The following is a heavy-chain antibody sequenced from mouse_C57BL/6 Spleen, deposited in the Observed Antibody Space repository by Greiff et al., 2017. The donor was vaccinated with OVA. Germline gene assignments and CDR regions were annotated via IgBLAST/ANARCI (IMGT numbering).Heavy chain of an antibody. CDR2: IYPGAGDT. J-gene: IGHJ2*01. CDR3: ARAGIGYRYDYGGYYFDY. Sequence: VQLQQSGPELVKPGASVKISCKASGYAFSSSWMNWVKQRPGKGLEWIGRIYPGAGDTNYNGKFKGKATLTAAKSSSTAYMQHSRLTSEDCAVYCCARAGIGYRYDYGGYYFDYWGQGTTLTVSS. CDR1: GYAFSSSW. V-gene: IGHV1-82*01. D-gene: IGHD2-4*01.